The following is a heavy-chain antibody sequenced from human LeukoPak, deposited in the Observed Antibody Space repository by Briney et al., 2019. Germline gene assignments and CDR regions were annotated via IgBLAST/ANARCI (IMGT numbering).Heavy chain of an antibody. CDR1: GYSISSGFY. Sequence: SETLSLTCSVSGYSISSGFYWDWIRQPPGKVLEWIGSSYHDGSTYYNPSLKSRVTISVDTSKNQFSLKLKSVTAADTAVYYCARVSPWNYSHYFDYWGQGTLVTVSS. J-gene: IGHJ4*02. CDR2: SYHDGST. D-gene: IGHD1-7*01. CDR3: ARVSPWNYSHYFDY. V-gene: IGHV4-38-2*02.